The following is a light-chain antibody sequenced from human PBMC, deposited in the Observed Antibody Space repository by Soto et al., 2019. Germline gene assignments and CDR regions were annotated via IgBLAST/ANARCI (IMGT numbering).Light chain of an antibody. CDR3: QHRGNWPRT. CDR2: DAS. J-gene: IGKJ2*01. V-gene: IGKV3-11*01. Sequence: EIVLPQSPAPLSLSPGERATLSCRASQSVTTYLSWYQQKPGQAPRLLIYDASNRATDIPARFSGSGSGTDFTLTISSLEPEDFAVYYCQHRGNWPRTFGQGTKLDIK. CDR1: QSVTTY.